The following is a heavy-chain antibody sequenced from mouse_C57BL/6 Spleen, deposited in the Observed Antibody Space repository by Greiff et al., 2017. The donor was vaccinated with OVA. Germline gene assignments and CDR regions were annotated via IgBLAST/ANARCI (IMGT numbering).Heavy chain of an antibody. CDR2: INPNNGGT. Sequence: VQLQQSGPELVKPGASVKISCKASGYTFTDYYMNWVKQSHGKSLEWIGDINPNNGGTSYNQKFKGKATLTVDKSSSTAYMELRSLTSEDSAVYYCARSEILLRSYFDYWGQGTTLTVSS. D-gene: IGHD1-1*01. CDR3: ARSEILLRSYFDY. J-gene: IGHJ2*01. V-gene: IGHV1-26*01. CDR1: GYTFTDYY.